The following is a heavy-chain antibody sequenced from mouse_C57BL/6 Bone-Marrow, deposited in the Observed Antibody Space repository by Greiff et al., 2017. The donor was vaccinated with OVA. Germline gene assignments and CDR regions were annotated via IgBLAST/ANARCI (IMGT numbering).Heavy chain of an antibody. V-gene: IGHV1-39*01. CDR3: GFCNGSSYRDFDV. Sequence: VQLQQSGPELVKPGASVKISCKASGYSFTDYNMNWVKQSHGKGLEWIGVINPNYGTTSYNQKFKGKATMTVDQSSSTAYMQLSSLTSEDSAVYCGGFCNGSSYRDFDVWGTGTTVTVSS. D-gene: IGHD1-1*01. CDR2: INPNYGTT. J-gene: IGHJ1*03. CDR1: GYSFTDYN.